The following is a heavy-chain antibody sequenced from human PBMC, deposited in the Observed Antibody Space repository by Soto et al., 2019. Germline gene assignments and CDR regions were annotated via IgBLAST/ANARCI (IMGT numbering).Heavy chain of an antibody. J-gene: IGHJ4*02. Sequence: QLQLQESGPGLVKPSENLSLTCSVSGGSISSPSYYWDWIRQPPGKGLEWIGSIYYSGTTYYNPSLKSRITIFVDTSRNQFSLKVNYVTAADTAVYFCERIPGITTFRRAYWGQGTVGTVSS. CDR2: IYYSGTT. D-gene: IGHD1-1*01. V-gene: IGHV4-39*01. CDR3: ERIPGITTFRRAY. CDR1: GGSISSPSYY.